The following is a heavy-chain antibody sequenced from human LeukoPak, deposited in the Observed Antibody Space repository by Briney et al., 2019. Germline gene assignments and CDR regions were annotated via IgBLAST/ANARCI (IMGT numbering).Heavy chain of an antibody. CDR1: GFTFSSYW. D-gene: IGHD3-9*01. J-gene: IGHJ4*02. CDR2: IKQDGSEK. Sequence: PGGSLRLSCAASGFTFSSYWMSWVRQAPGKGLEWVANIKQDGSEKYYVDSVKGRFTISRDNAKNSLYLQMNSLRAEDTAVYYCARGTFDWLLEAFDYWGQGTLVTVSS. V-gene: IGHV3-7*01. CDR3: ARGTFDWLLEAFDY.